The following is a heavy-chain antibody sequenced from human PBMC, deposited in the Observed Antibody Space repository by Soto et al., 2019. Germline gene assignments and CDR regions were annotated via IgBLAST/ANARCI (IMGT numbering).Heavy chain of an antibody. CDR3: AKERRVTIFGVVKPYYYYCMDV. CDR1: GFTFSSYG. D-gene: IGHD3-3*01. J-gene: IGHJ6*02. CDR2: ISYDGSNK. V-gene: IGHV3-30*18. Sequence: QVQLVESGGGVVQPGRSLRLSCAASGFTFSSYGMHWVRQAPGKGLEWVAVISYDGSNKYYADSVKGRFTISRDNSKNTLYPQMNSLRAEDTAVYYCAKERRVTIFGVVKPYYYYCMDVWGQGTTVTVSS.